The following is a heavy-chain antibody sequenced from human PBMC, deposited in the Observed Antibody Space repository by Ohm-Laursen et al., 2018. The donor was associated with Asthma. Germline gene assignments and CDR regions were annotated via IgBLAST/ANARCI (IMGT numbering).Heavy chain of an antibody. CDR2: ISYDGSNK. J-gene: IGHJ6*02. CDR3: ARTPGYYRPLLPHFDYYYGMDV. Sequence: SLRLSCSASGFTFSSYGMHWVRQAPGKGLEWVAVISYDGSNKYYADSVKGRFTISRDNSKNTLYLQMNSLRAEDTAVYYCARTPGYYRPLLPHFDYYYGMDVWGQGTTVTVSS. D-gene: IGHD3-9*01. V-gene: IGHV3-30*03. CDR1: GFTFSSYG.